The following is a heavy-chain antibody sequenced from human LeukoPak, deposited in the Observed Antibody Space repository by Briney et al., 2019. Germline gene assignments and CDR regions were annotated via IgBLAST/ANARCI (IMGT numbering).Heavy chain of an antibody. Sequence: ASVKVSCKASGYTFTGYYMHWVRQAPGQGVEGMAWINPKSGGTSYAEKFQGRVTMTRDTSISTAYMELSRLRSDDTAVYYCARGDSSAWYGAGRVNYNGMDVWGQGTTVTVSS. CDR3: ARGDSSAWYGAGRVNYNGMDV. D-gene: IGHD6-19*01. V-gene: IGHV1-2*02. J-gene: IGHJ6*02. CDR2: INPKSGGT. CDR1: GYTFTGYY.